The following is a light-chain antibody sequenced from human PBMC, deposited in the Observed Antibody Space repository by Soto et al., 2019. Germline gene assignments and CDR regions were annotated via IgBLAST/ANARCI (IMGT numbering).Light chain of an antibody. CDR1: QSVSSSY. CDR3: QQYGSAVT. J-gene: IGKJ1*01. V-gene: IGKV3-20*01. Sequence: EIVLTQSPGTLSLSPGERATLSCRASQSVSSSYLAWYQQKPGQAPRLLIYGASSRATGIPDRFSGSGSGTDFTLTISRLEPEDFAVYYCQQYGSAVTVGQGTKVEIK. CDR2: GAS.